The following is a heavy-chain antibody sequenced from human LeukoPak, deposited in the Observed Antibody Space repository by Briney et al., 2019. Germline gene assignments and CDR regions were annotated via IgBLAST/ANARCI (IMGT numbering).Heavy chain of an antibody. CDR3: AKGGLRGYDSSGLSFFDY. CDR2: ISYDGSNK. D-gene: IGHD3-22*01. V-gene: IGHV3-30*18. J-gene: IGHJ4*02. Sequence: GGSLRLSCAASGFTFSSYGMHWVRQAPGKGLEWVAVISYDGSNKYYADSVKGRFTISRDNSKNTLYLQMNSLRAEDTAVYYCAKGGLRGYDSSGLSFFDYWGQGTLVTVSS. CDR1: GFTFSSYG.